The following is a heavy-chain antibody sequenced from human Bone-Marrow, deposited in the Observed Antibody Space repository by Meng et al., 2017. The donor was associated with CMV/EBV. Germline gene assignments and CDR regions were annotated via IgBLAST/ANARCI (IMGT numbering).Heavy chain of an antibody. Sequence: QVQLQQWGAGLLKPSETLSLTCAVYGGAFGGYFWSWIRQPPGKGLEWIGEINHSGSTNYNPSLKSRVTISVDTSKNQFSLKLSSVTAADTAVYYCARAQAVAGRFCVYWGQGTLVTVSS. V-gene: IGHV4-34*01. D-gene: IGHD6-19*01. J-gene: IGHJ4*02. CDR2: INHSGST. CDR1: GGAFGGYF. CDR3: ARAQAVAGRFCVY.